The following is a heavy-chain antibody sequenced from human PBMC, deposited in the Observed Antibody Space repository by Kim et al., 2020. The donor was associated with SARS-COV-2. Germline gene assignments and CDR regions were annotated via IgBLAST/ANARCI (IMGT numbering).Heavy chain of an antibody. V-gene: IGHV3-33*01. D-gene: IGHD3-22*01. CDR1: GFTFSSYG. J-gene: IGHJ6*02. CDR2: IWYDGSNK. Sequence: GGSLRLSCAASGFTFSSYGMHWVRQAPGKGLEWVAVIWYDGSNKYYADSVKGRFTISRDNSKNSLYLQMNSLRAEDTAVYYCARSYYYDSSGYDYVNYYYCGMDVWGRGTTVTVSS. CDR3: ARSYYYDSSGYDYVNYYYCGMDV.